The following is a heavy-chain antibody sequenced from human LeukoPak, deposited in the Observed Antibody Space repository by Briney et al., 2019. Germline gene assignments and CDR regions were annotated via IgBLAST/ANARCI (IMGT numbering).Heavy chain of an antibody. V-gene: IGHV3-33*01. Sequence: PGGSLRPSCAASGFTFSTYGMHWVRQAPGKGLAWVAVIWDDGTNKYYADSVEGRFTISRDNSRNTLYLQMNSLRAEDTAVYYCARAEVPGAIKSGAFDIWGQGTMVTVSS. CDR3: ARAEVPGAIKSGAFDI. D-gene: IGHD2-2*01. CDR1: GFTFSTYG. J-gene: IGHJ3*02. CDR2: IWDDGTNK.